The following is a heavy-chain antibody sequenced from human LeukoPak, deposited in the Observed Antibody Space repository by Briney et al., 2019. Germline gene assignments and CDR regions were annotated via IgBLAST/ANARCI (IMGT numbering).Heavy chain of an antibody. CDR1: GFTFSNAW. V-gene: IGHV3-15*01. D-gene: IGHD3-3*01. Sequence: GGPLRLPCAASGFTFSNAWMSGVRRAPGRGLEGVGRFKGKPDGGTTDYAAPVKGRFTISRDDSKNTLYLQMNSLKTEDTAVCYCTTDSSLYYDFWSGYYTDPFDYWGQGTLVTVSS. CDR2: FKGKPDGGTT. J-gene: IGHJ4*02. CDR3: TTDSSLYYDFWSGYYTDPFDY.